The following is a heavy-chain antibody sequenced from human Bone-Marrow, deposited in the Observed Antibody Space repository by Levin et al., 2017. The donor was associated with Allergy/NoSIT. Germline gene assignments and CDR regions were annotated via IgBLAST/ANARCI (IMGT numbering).Heavy chain of an antibody. CDR1: GFTFSTYG. V-gene: IGHV3-48*04. Sequence: GESLKISCAASGFTFSTYGMNWVRQAPDKGLEWVAHITNSGTPVYYGDSVRGRFTISRDNANGLLYLQMNSLRAEDTAVYYCVRGVVDYWGQGTLVTVSS. D-gene: IGHD2-21*01. CDR3: VRGVVDY. J-gene: IGHJ4*02. CDR2: ITNSGTPV.